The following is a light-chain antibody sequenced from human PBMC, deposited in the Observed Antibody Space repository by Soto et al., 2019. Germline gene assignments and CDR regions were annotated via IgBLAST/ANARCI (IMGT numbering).Light chain of an antibody. CDR2: EVS. CDR3: ASFTRSSTWM. Sequence: QSALTQPASVSGSPGQSITLSCTGTSSDIGAYNSVSWYQQHPDKAPKLLIFEVSNRPSGTSNRFSGSKSVNTASLTISGLQAEYEADYYCASFTRSSTWMFGGGTKLTVL. CDR1: SSDIGAYNS. V-gene: IGLV2-14*01. J-gene: IGLJ3*02.